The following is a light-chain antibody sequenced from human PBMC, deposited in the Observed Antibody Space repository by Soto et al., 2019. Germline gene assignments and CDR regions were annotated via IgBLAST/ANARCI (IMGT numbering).Light chain of an antibody. Sequence: DIPMTQSPSSLSPSVGDRVAITCRASQNISSYLNWYQQKPGKAPKLLMYAASSLQSGAPSRFSGSGSGTDFTLTISCLQPEDFATYYCQQSYSTPWTFGQGTKVEIK. J-gene: IGKJ1*01. CDR1: QNISSY. V-gene: IGKV1-39*01. CDR2: AAS. CDR3: QQSYSTPWT.